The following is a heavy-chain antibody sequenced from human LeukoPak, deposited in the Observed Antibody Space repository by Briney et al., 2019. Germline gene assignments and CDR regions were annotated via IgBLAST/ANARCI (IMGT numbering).Heavy chain of an antibody. D-gene: IGHD6-19*01. CDR1: GFTFSTYA. J-gene: IGHJ4*02. CDR2: ISHGGDSA. CDR3: AKGRSGWYEGLDY. V-gene: IGHV3-23*01. Sequence: GGSLRLSCTASGFTFSTYAMTWVRQAPGKGLEWVSVISHGGDSAWYADSVKGRFTIPRDNSKSTLFLQMNSLRADDTAIHYCAKGRSGWYEGLDYWGQGILVTVSS.